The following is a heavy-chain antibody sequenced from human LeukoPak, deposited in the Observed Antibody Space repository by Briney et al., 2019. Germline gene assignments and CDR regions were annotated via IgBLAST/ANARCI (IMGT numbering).Heavy chain of an antibody. CDR2: ISWNSGSI. D-gene: IGHD6-19*01. Sequence: GGSLRLSCAGSGFIFNNYAMHWVRQPPGKGLEGVSGISWNSGSIDYADSVKGRFTISRDNAKNSLYLQMNSLRVEDTAFYYCAKDNRRHYTSGPNPDSLHWGQGALVTVSS. CDR3: AKDNRRHYTSGPNPDSLH. J-gene: IGHJ4*02. CDR1: GFIFNNYA. V-gene: IGHV3-9*01.